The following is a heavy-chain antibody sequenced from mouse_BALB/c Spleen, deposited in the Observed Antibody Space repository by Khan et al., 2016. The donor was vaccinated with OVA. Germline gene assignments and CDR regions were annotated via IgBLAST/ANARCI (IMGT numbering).Heavy chain of an antibody. CDR3: ARSKYYGSSLYAKDY. Sequence: DLVKPGASVRLSCKASGYTFTSYWINWIKQRPGQGLEWIGRIAPGSGSDYYNDMFKGQATLTIDTSSSTAYIQVRNLTSEDSAVYFCARSKYYGSSLYAKDYWGQGTSITVSS. CDR1: GYTFTSYW. D-gene: IGHD1-1*01. CDR2: IAPGSGSD. J-gene: IGHJ4*01. V-gene: IGHV1S41*01.